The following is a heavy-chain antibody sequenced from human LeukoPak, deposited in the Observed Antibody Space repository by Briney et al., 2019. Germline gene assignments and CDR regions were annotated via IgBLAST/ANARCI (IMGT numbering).Heavy chain of an antibody. Sequence: ETLSLNCTVSGCSISSYYWSWIRQPPGKGLEWIGYIYYSGSTNYNPSLKSRVTISVDTSKNQFSLKLSSVTAADTAVYCCARDNKILPFDIWGQGTVVTVSS. CDR1: GCSISSYY. V-gene: IGHV4-59*01. CDR3: ARDNKILPFDI. CDR2: IYYSGST. D-gene: IGHD2/OR15-2a*01. J-gene: IGHJ3*02.